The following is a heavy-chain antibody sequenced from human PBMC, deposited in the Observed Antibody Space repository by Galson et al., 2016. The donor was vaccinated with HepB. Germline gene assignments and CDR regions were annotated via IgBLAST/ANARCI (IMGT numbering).Heavy chain of an antibody. D-gene: IGHD3-3*01. J-gene: IGHJ6*02. CDR3: TRSITGSYDSWGAIYNYYAMDV. Sequence: QSGAEVKKPGESLRISCKTSGYSFDSYWVGWVRQMPGKGLEWMGIIYPGGFDTRYGPSFQGQVTISVDKSINTAYLQWSSLKASDTAMYYCTRSITGSYDSWGAIYNYYAMDVRGQGTTVTVSS. V-gene: IGHV5-51*01. CDR2: IYPGGFDT. CDR1: GYSFDSYW.